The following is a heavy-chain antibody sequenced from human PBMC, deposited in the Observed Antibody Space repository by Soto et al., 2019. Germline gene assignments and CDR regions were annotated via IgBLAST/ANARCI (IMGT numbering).Heavy chain of an antibody. CDR2: SRYKADTSSP. CDR3: VCWLWGIGH. CDR1: GFDFRHHH. Sequence: EVQLVESGGGLVQPGGSLRLSCAVSGFDFRHHHMDWVRQAPGKGLEWVGRSRYKADTSSPDYAASAKGRFTTSRDESKRTLNLQMSSMRTEDSAGLYGVCWLWGIGHWGQGTLVTVSP. J-gene: IGHJ4*02. V-gene: IGHV3-72*01. D-gene: IGHD3-16*01.